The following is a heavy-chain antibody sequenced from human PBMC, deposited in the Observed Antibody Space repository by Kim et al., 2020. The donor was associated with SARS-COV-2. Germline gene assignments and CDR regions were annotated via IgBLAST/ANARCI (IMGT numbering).Heavy chain of an antibody. J-gene: IGHJ6*03. Sequence: SVKVSCKASGGTFSSYAISWVRQAPGQGLEWMGRIIPILGIANYAQKFQGRVTITADKSTSTAYMELSSLRSEDMAVYYCARDLGGSYLRGDYMDVWGKGTTVTVSS. D-gene: IGHD5-18*01. CDR2: IIPILGIA. CDR3: ARDLGGSYLRGDYMDV. CDR1: GGTFSSYA. V-gene: IGHV1-69*04.